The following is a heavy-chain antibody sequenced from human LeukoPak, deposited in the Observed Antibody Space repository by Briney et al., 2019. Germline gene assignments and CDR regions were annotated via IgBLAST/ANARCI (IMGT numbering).Heavy chain of an antibody. CDR3: ARGNSDRFPPYMDY. Sequence: SETLSLTCTVSGYSISSGNYWGWIRQSPGKGLEWIGTIYHSGSTYYNPSLKSRVTIPVDTSKNQISLRLSSVTAADTAIYYCARGNSDRFPPYMDYWGQGILVIVSS. CDR1: GYSISSGNY. V-gene: IGHV4-38-2*02. J-gene: IGHJ4*02. D-gene: IGHD2-21*01. CDR2: IYHSGST.